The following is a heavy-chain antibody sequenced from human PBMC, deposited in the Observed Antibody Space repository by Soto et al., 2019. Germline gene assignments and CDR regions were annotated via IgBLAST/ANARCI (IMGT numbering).Heavy chain of an antibody. J-gene: IGHJ4*02. D-gene: IGHD3-10*01. CDR1: GYSFTSYW. Sequence: PGESLKISCKGSGYSFTSYWISWVRQMPGKGLEWMGRIDPSDSYTNYSPSFQGHVTISADKSISTAYLQWSSLKASDTAMYYCARQPEFGLSLENFDYWGQGTLVTVSS. CDR2: IDPSDSYT. V-gene: IGHV5-10-1*01. CDR3: ARQPEFGLSLENFDY.